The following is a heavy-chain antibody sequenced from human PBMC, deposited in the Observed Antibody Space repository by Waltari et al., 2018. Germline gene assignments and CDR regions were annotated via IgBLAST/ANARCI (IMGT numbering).Heavy chain of an antibody. CDR1: GGTFSSYA. CDR3: ARGEIAAAGTGVVY. Sequence: QVQLVQSGAEVKKPGSSVKVSCKASGGTFSSYAISWVRQAPGQGLEWMGRINPNSGNTGYAQKFQGRVTMTRNTSISTAYMELSSLRSEDTAVYYCARGEIAAAGTGVVYWGQGTLVTVSS. CDR2: INPNSGNT. J-gene: IGHJ4*02. V-gene: IGHV1-8*02. D-gene: IGHD6-13*01.